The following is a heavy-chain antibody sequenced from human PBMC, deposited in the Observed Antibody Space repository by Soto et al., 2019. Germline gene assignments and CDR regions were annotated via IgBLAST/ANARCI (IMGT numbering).Heavy chain of an antibody. Sequence: QNTLKESGPTLVKPTQTLTLTCTFSGLSLSTSEVGVAWIRQPPGKALEWLALIYWDDDKRYRPSLESRLTITKDTSKNQVVLTMTNMDSVDTATYYCAYLPCSGGSCYWFSFSGMDVWGQGTTVNVSS. CDR1: GLSLSTSEVG. CDR2: IYWDDDK. V-gene: IGHV2-5*02. CDR3: AYLPCSGGSCYWFSFSGMDV. D-gene: IGHD2-15*01. J-gene: IGHJ6*02.